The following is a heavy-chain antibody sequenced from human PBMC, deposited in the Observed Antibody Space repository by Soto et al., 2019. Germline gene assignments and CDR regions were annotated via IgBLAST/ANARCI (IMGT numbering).Heavy chain of an antibody. V-gene: IGHV3-48*03. CDR3: ARDLRVAVTGQPGA. CDR2: ISSSGDII. CDR1: GYNFRNYE. J-gene: IGHJ5*02. D-gene: IGHD6-19*01. Sequence: GGSLTLSCSASGYNFRNYEMNLGRQAPGKGLEWVSYISSSGDIIYYLDSVKGRFTISRDNAKNSLYLQMNSLRAEDTAIYYCARDLRVAVTGQPGAWGQGTLVTVSS.